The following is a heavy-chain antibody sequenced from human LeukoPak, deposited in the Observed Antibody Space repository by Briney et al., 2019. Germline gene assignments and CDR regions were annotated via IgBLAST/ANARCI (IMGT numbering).Heavy chain of an antibody. CDR1: GGSISSYS. J-gene: IGHJ4*02. Sequence: SETLSLTCSVSGGSISSYSWSWIRQPAGKGLDWIGRIFSSGNNNYNPSLKSRVIMSVDTSKNQLSLKLTSVTAADTAVYYCAREGGGFDYWGQGTLVTVSS. CDR3: AREGGGFDY. CDR2: IFSSGNN. D-gene: IGHD3-16*01. V-gene: IGHV4-4*07.